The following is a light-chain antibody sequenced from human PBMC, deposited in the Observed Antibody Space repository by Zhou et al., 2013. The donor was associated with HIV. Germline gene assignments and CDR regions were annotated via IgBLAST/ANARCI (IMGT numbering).Light chain of an antibody. J-gene: IGKJ2*04. Sequence: DIQMTQSPTSLSASVGDRVTITCRPSQTIDNYLNWYQRKPGKAPKLLIYGASTLHSGVPSRFSGSGSGTEFTLTISSLQPDDFATYYCQQYNSYPCSFGQGTKLEIK. CDR1: QTIDNY. CDR3: QQYNSYPCS. V-gene: IGKV1-5*01. CDR2: GAS.